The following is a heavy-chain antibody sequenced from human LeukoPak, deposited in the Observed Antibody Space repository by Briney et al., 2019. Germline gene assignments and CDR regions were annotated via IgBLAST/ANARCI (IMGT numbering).Heavy chain of an antibody. D-gene: IGHD1-14*01. CDR2: LYSDGNT. V-gene: IGHV3-53*01. CDR3: ARGVEPLAANTLAY. Sequence: PGGSLRLSCAASGFTVFTSDMTWVRQAPGKGLEWVSVLYSDGNTKYADSVQGRFTISRDNSKNTLYLEMNSLSPDDTAVYYCARGVEPLAANTLAYWGQGTLVTVSS. J-gene: IGHJ4*02. CDR1: GFTVFTSD.